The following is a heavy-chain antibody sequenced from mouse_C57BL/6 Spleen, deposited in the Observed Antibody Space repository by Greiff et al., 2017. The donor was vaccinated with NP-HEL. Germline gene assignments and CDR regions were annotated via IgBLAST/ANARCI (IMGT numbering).Heavy chain of an antibody. CDR1: GYTFTSYW. CDR3: ARSGYGYDDYYAMDY. Sequence: VQLQQPGAELVRPGSSVKLSCKASGYTFTSYWMHWVKQRPIKGLEWIGNIDPYDSETHYNQKFKDKATLTVDKSSSTAYMQLSSLTSEDSAVYYGARSGYGYDDYYAMDYWGQGTSVTVSS. V-gene: IGHV1-52*01. CDR2: IDPYDSET. J-gene: IGHJ4*01. D-gene: IGHD2-2*01.